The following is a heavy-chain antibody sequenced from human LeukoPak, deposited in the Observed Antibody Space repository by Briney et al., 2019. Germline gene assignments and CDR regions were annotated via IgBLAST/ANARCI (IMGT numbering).Heavy chain of an antibody. CDR1: GGTFSSYA. CDR3: ATDSSGYQRYDY. D-gene: IGHD3-22*01. Sequence: GASVKVSCKASGGTFSSYAISWVRQAPGQGLEWMAGIIPIFGTANYAQKFQGRVTITADESTSTAYMELSSLTSEDTAVYYCATDSSGYQRYDYWGQGTLVTVSS. CDR2: IIPIFGTA. J-gene: IGHJ4*02. V-gene: IGHV1-69*13.